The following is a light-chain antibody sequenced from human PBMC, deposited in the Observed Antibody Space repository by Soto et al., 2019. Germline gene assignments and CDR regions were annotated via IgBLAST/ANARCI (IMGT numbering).Light chain of an antibody. CDR3: SSYKRGATLV. CDR1: SSDVGGYNH. J-gene: IGLJ2*01. Sequence: QSALTQPASVSGSPGQSITISCTGTSSDVGGYNHVAWYQPYPGKAPKLIIFEVSDRPSGISNRFSGSKSANTASLSISGLQAEDEADYYCSSYKRGATLVFGGGTKLTVL. V-gene: IGLV2-14*01. CDR2: EVS.